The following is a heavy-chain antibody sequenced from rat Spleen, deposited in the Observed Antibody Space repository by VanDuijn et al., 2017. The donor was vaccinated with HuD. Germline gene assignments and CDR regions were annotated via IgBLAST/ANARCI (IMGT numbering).Heavy chain of an antibody. CDR1: GFTFSDYA. D-gene: IGHD1-10*01. Sequence: EVQLVESGGGLVQPGRSLKLSCAASGFTFSDYAMAWVRQAPTKGLEWVASTSSGGGSTYYRDSVKGRFTSSRHNAKSTLYLQMDSLRSEDTATYYCARGGTTSFDYWGQGVMVTVSS. J-gene: IGHJ2*01. CDR2: TSSGGGST. CDR3: ARGGTTSFDY. V-gene: IGHV5S23*01.